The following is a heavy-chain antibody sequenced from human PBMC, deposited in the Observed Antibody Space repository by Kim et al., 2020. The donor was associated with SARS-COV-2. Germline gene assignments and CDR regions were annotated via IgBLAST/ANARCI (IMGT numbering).Heavy chain of an antibody. V-gene: IGHV4-39*01. CDR1: GGSISSSSYY. CDR3: ARFGGLRVRGAHSLYFDY. Sequence: SETLSLTCTVSGGSISSSSYYWGWIRQPPGKGLEWIGSIYYSGSTYYNPSLKSRVTISVDTSKNQFSLKLSSVTAADTAVYYCARFGGLRVRGAHSLYFDYWGQGTLVTVSS. D-gene: IGHD3-10*01. CDR2: IYYSGST. J-gene: IGHJ4*02.